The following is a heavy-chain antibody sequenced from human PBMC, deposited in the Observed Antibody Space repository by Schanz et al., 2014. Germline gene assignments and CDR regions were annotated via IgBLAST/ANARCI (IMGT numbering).Heavy chain of an antibody. CDR1: GYTFTGYY. Sequence: QVQLLQSGAEAKKPGASVKVSCKASGYTFTGYYMHWVRQAPGQGLEWMGRINPNSGGTNYAQKFQGRVTMTRDTSISTAYMELSSLRSDDTAVYYCARELRLEYYFDYWGQGTQVTVSS. V-gene: IGHV1-2*02. CDR3: ARELRLEYYFDY. J-gene: IGHJ4*02. CDR2: INPNSGGT. D-gene: IGHD4-17*01.